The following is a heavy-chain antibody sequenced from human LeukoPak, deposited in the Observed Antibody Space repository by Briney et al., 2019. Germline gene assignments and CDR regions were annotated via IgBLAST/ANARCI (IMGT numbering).Heavy chain of an antibody. D-gene: IGHD6-13*01. J-gene: IGHJ4*02. CDR2: IHYSGST. V-gene: IGHV4-59*01. CDR1: GGSISSYY. CDR3: ARQVYSSSWSYYFEY. Sequence: SETLSLTCTVSGGSISSYYWSWIRQPPGRGLEWIGSIHYSGSTSYNSSLTSRVTISIDTSKNQFSLKLSSVTPADTAVYYCARQVYSSSWSYYFEYWGQGILVTVSS.